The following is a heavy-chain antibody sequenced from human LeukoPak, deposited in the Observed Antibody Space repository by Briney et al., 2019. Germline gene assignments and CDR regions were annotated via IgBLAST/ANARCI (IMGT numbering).Heavy chain of an antibody. Sequence: ASVKVSCKASDYTFTTYGISRVRQAPGQGLEWMGWISAYNGNTNYAQNLQGRVTMTTDTSTSTAYMELRSLNSDDTAVYYCARALVVTSPFDYWGQGTLVTVSS. J-gene: IGHJ4*02. CDR3: ARALVVTSPFDY. D-gene: IGHD4-23*01. V-gene: IGHV1-18*01. CDR1: DYTFTTYG. CDR2: ISAYNGNT.